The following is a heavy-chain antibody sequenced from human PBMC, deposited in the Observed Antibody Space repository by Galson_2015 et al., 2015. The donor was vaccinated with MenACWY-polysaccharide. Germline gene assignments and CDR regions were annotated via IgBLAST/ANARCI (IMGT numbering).Heavy chain of an antibody. CDR1: GDSINAYY. D-gene: IGHD3-16*01. Sequence: SETLSLTCTVSGDSINAYYLSWIRQPPGKGLEWIGYIYKSGSTNYNPSLESRVTISVDTSKNQFSLKLNSVTAADTAVYYCARGTSVIGGVMSNWGQGTLVAVAS. V-gene: IGHV4-59*01. CDR2: IYKSGST. CDR3: ARGTSVIGGVMSN. J-gene: IGHJ4*02.